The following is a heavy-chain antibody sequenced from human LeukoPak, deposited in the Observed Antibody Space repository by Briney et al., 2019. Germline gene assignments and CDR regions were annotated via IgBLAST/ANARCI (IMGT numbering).Heavy chain of an antibody. CDR2: IYSGGNT. CDR3: ASGSPSDY. CDR1: GFTVSTNF. V-gene: IGHV3-53*01. Sequence: GGSLRVSCAASGFTVSTNFMSWVRQAPGKGLDYVSLIYSGGNTYYADSVKGRFTISRDNSKNTLYLQMNGLRAEDTAVYYCASGSPSDYWGQGTLVTVSS. D-gene: IGHD1-26*01. J-gene: IGHJ4*02.